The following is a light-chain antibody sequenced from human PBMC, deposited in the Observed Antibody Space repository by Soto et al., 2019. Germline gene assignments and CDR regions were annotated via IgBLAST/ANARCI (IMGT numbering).Light chain of an antibody. J-gene: IGKJ1*01. V-gene: IGKV3-15*01. CDR3: QQYNDWPGT. CDR2: GAS. CDR1: QSVSSN. Sequence: IVITQSPSTLSVSPGERATLSCRARQSVSSNLAWYQQKPGQAPRLLIYGASTRATDIPARFSGSGSGTEFTLTISSLQSEDFAVYYCQQYNDWPGTFGQGTKV.